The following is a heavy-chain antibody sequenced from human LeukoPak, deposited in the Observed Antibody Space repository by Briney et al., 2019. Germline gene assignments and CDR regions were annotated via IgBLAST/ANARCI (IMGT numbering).Heavy chain of an antibody. D-gene: IGHD3-10*01. CDR3: ARARRALDY. V-gene: IGHV4-59*01. J-gene: IGHJ4*02. CDR2: IYYSGST. CDR1: GGSISSYY. Sequence: PSETLSLTCTVSGGSISSYYWSWLRQPPGKGLEWIGYIYYSGSTNYNPSLKSRVTISVDTSKNQFSLKLNSVTAADTAVYYCARARRALDYWGQGTLVTVSS.